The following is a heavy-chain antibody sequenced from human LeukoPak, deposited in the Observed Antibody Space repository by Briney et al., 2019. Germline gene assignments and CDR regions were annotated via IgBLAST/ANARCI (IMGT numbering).Heavy chain of an antibody. CDR1: SGSISSTTYY. CDR2: IYYNGDT. D-gene: IGHD2-15*01. CDR3: ARYCSGGNCFYGMDV. V-gene: IGHV4-39*07. J-gene: IGHJ6*02. Sequence: SGTLSLTCTVSSGSISSTTYYWAWIRQPPGKGLEWIGSIYYNGDTYYNPSLKSRVIISADTSKNQFSLKLSSVTAADTAVYYCARYCSGGNCFYGMDVWGQGTTVTVSS.